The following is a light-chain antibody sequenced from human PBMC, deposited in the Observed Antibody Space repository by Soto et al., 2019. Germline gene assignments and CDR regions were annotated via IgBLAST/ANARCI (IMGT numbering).Light chain of an antibody. CDR3: QQYNNWPWT. CDR2: GAS. CDR1: QSVSSN. Sequence: ILMTHSPATRSVSPAEIATLSCSASQSVSSNLAWYQQKPGQAPRLLIYGASTRATGIPARFSGSGSGTEFTLTISSLQSEDFAVYYCQQYNNWPWTFGQGTKVDIK. J-gene: IGKJ1*01. V-gene: IGKV3-15*01.